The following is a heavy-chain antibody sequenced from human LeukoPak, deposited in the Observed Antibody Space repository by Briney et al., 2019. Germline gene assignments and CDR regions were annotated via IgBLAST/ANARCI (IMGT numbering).Heavy chain of an antibody. Sequence: ASVKVSCKASGYTLTSYGISWVRQAPGQGLEWMGWISAYNGNTNYAQKLQGRVTMTTDTSTSTAYMELRSLRSDDTAVYYCARVSRGYYYYYYYMDVWGKGTTVTVSS. CDR3: ARVSRGYYYYYYYMDV. J-gene: IGHJ6*03. V-gene: IGHV1-18*01. CDR2: ISAYNGNT. D-gene: IGHD6-25*01. CDR1: GYTLTSYG.